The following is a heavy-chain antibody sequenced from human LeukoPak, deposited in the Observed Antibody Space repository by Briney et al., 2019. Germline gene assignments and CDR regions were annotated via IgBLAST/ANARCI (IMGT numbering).Heavy chain of an antibody. V-gene: IGHV5-51*01. CDR2: IYPDDSDI. CDR1: GYSFTNYW. CDR3: ARQGFSTAGGYDY. J-gene: IGHJ4*02. Sequence: GESLKIPCKGSGYSFTNYWIAWVRQMPGKGLEWMGIIYPDDSDIRYNPSFQGQVTISADKSISTAYLQWSSLKASDTDIYYCARQGFSTAGGYDYWGQGTLVTVSS. D-gene: IGHD4-17*01.